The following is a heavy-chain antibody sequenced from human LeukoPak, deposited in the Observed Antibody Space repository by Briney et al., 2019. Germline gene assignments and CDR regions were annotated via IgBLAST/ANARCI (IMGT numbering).Heavy chain of an antibody. CDR3: ARAGGSTVSHSDY. V-gene: IGHV3-33*01. J-gene: IGHJ4*02. Sequence: GGSLRLSCAASGFTFSSFGLHWVRQAPGKGLEWVALIWHDGSNEKYADSVKGRFTISKDNAKNSLYLQMNSLRAEDTAVYYCARAGGSTVSHSDYWGQGTLVTVSS. CDR1: GFTFSSFG. D-gene: IGHD4-17*01. CDR2: IWHDGSNE.